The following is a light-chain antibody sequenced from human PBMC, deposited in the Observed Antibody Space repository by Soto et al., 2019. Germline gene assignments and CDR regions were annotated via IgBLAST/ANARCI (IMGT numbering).Light chain of an antibody. CDR2: HAS. CDR3: QQYNDSFPYI. J-gene: IGKJ2*01. Sequence: DIQMTQSPSTLSASVGDRVTITCRASQSISSWLAWYQQKPGTAPKVLIYHASNLQSGVPSRFSGSGSGTEFTLTISSLQPEDIATYYCQQYNDSFPYIFGQGTKVDIK. V-gene: IGKV1-5*01. CDR1: QSISSW.